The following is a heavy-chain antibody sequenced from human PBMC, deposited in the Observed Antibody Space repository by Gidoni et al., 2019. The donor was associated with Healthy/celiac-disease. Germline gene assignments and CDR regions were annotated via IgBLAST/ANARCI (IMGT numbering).Heavy chain of an antibody. CDR2: IYYSGST. V-gene: IGHV4-39*01. CDR1: GGSISSSSYY. CDR3: ASSIAAAGTEGWFDP. J-gene: IGHJ5*02. Sequence: QLQLQESGPGLVKPSETLARTCTVPGGSISSSSYYWGWIRQPPGKGLEWIGCIYYSGSTYYTPSIKSRVTISVDTSKNQFALKLGSVTAADTAVYYCASSIAAAGTEGWFDPWGQGTLVTVSS. D-gene: IGHD6-13*01.